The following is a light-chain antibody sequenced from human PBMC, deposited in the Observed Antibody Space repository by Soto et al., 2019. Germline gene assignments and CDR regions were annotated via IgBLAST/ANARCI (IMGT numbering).Light chain of an antibody. CDR3: QQYDNLPIT. CDR1: QSISIW. CDR2: KAS. J-gene: IGKJ5*01. V-gene: IGKV1-5*03. Sequence: DIQMTQSPSTLSASVGDIVTITCRASQSISIWLAWYQQKPGKAPKIIIYKASSLESGVPSRFSGSGSGTEFTLTISSLQPDDIATYYCQQYDNLPITLGQGTRLEIK.